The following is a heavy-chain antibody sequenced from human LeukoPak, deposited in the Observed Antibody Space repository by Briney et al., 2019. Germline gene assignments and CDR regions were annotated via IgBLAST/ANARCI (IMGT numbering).Heavy chain of an antibody. D-gene: IGHD3-3*01. Sequence: ASVKVSRKASVYTFPIYDINGVRQATGQGREGMGWMNPNRCNTRYAQKFQGRVTITRNTSISPAYMELSSLRSEDTAVYYCARGLGPIFGVVIRLAYYYMDVWGKGTTVTVSS. CDR1: VYTFPIYD. J-gene: IGHJ6*03. CDR2: MNPNRCNT. CDR3: ARGLGPIFGVVIRLAYYYMDV. V-gene: IGHV1-8*03.